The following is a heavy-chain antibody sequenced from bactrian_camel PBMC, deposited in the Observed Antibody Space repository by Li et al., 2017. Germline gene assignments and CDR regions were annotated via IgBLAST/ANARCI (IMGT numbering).Heavy chain of an antibody. CDR2: IFTGGAAV. J-gene: IGHJ4*01. CDR1: GYTYKTYC. V-gene: IGHV3S1*01. D-gene: IGHD1*01. Sequence: VQLVESGGGSVQPGGSLTLSCRVIGYTYKTYCMGWFRQAPGKQREVIATIFTGGAAVYYAASVKGRFTISHDNAKNSVDLQMNSLKPDDTAVYYCAATGQMLSVAGCRTQGTQVTVS.